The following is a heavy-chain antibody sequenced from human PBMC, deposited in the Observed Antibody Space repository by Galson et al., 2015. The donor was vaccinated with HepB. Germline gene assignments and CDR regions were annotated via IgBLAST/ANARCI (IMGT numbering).Heavy chain of an antibody. CDR2: IKSKTDGGTT. D-gene: IGHD1-14*01. V-gene: IGHV3-15*01. CDR1: GFTFSNAW. Sequence: SLRLSCAASGFTFSNAWMSWVRQAPGKGLEWVGRIKSKTDGGTTDYAAPVKGRFTISRDDSKNTLYLQMNSLKTEDTAVYYCTTEATTYYYYYMDVWGKGTTVTVSS. CDR3: TTEATTYYYYYMDV. J-gene: IGHJ6*03.